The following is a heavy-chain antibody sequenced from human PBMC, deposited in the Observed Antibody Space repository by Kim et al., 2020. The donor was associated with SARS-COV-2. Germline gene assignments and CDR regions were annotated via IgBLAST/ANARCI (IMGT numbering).Heavy chain of an antibody. CDR1: GFTFSDYY. Sequence: GGSLRLSCAASGFTFSDYYMSWIRQAPGKGLEWVSYISSSSSYTNYADSVKGRFTISRDNAKNSLYLQMNSLRAEDTAVYYCARDQSDRPSSSWTIDYYGMDVWGQGTTVTVSS. J-gene: IGHJ6*02. D-gene: IGHD6-13*01. CDR2: ISSSSSYT. V-gene: IGHV3-11*06. CDR3: ARDQSDRPSSSWTIDYYGMDV.